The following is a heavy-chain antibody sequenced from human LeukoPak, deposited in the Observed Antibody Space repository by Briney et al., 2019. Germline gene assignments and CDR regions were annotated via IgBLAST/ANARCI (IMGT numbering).Heavy chain of an antibody. CDR3: ARDPSPFYSGSYLGFDP. V-gene: IGHV4-59*01. J-gene: IGHJ5*02. Sequence: NTSETLSLTCTVSGGSISSYYWSWIRQPPGKGLEWIGYIYYSGSTNYNPSLKSRVTISVDTSKNQFSLKLSSVTAADTAVYYCARDPSPFYSGSYLGFDPWGQGTLVTVSS. CDR2: IYYSGST. D-gene: IGHD1-26*01. CDR1: GGSISSYY.